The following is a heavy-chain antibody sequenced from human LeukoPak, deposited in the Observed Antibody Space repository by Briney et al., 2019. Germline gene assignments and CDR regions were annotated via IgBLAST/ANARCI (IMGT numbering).Heavy chain of an antibody. CDR1: GFTFSSYG. V-gene: IGHV3-30*18. CDR3: AKDTLFGVWGSYSPRYMDV. CDR2: ISYDGSNK. D-gene: IGHD3-16*01. J-gene: IGHJ6*03. Sequence: PGRSLRLSCAASGFTFSSYGMHWVRQAPGKGLEWVAVISYDGSNKYYADSVKGRFTISRDNSKNTLYLQMNSLRAEDTAVYYCAKDTLFGVWGSYSPRYMDVWGKGTTVTISS.